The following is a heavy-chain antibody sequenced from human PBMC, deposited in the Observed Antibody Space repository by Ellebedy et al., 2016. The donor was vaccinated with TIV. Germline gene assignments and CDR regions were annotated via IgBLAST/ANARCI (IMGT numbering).Heavy chain of an antibody. CDR3: GRVLWSNSDYTFDI. CDR1: GFTFSSYA. CDR2: ISGSASST. D-gene: IGHD4-11*01. J-gene: IGHJ3*02. V-gene: IGHV3-23*01. Sequence: GESLKISXAASGFTFSSYAMSWVRQAPGKGLEWVSLISGSASSTLYADSVKGRFTISRDNSKNTLYLQMNSLRSDDTAVYYCGRVLWSNSDYTFDIWGQGTLVTVSS.